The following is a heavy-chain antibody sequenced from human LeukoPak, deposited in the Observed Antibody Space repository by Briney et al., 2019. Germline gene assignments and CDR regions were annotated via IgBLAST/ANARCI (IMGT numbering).Heavy chain of an antibody. CDR1: GFTFSSYE. V-gene: IGHV3-48*03. CDR2: ISSSGSTI. J-gene: IGHJ4*02. D-gene: IGHD6-19*01. CDR3: AAKGIAVVQAQVTFVDY. Sequence: PGGSLRLSCAASGFTFSSYEMNWVRQAPGKGLEWVSYISSSGSTIYYADSVKGRFTISRDNAKNSLYLQMNSLRDEDTAVYYCAAKGIAVVQAQVTFVDYWGQGTLVTVSS.